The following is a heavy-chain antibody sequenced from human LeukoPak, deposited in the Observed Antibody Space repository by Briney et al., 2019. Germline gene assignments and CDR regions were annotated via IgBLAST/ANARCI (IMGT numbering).Heavy chain of an antibody. CDR1: GFTFSSYW. Sequence: PGRSLRLSCAASGFTFSSYWMNWVRQAPGKGLVWVSYIDSDGSSTNYADSVKGRFTISRDNAKNTLYLQMNSLRAEDTAVYYCARGYGGNFQHWGQGTLVTVSS. D-gene: IGHD4-23*01. V-gene: IGHV3-74*01. CDR2: IDSDGSST. CDR3: ARGYGGNFQH. J-gene: IGHJ1*01.